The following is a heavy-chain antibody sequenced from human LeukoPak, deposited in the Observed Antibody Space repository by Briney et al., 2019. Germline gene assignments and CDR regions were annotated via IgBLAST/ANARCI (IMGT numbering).Heavy chain of an antibody. V-gene: IGHV1-69*05. CDR1: GYTFTSYD. D-gene: IGHD6-6*01. J-gene: IGHJ6*03. CDR3: TRGRYSSSSGFYYYMDV. CDR2: IIPIFGTA. Sequence: SVKVSCKASGYTFTSYDINWVRQATGQGLEWMGGIIPIFGTANYAQKFQGRVTITTDESTSTAYMELSSLRSEDTAVYYCTRGRYSSSSGFYYYMDVWGKGTTVTVSS.